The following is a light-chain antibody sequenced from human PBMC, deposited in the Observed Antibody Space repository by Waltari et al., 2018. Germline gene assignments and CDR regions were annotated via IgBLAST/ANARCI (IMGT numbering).Light chain of an antibody. V-gene: IGKV1D-12*01. CDR1: QDISNQ. CDR2: DAS. Sequence: DIQMTQSPSSVSASVGDTVTITCRASQDISNQLTWYQQKPGKAPKFLIYDASTLESGVPSRFSGSGSGTDFTLTVRSLQSEDFATYYCQETNTFPITFGQGTRLEIK. J-gene: IGKJ5*01. CDR3: QETNTFPIT.